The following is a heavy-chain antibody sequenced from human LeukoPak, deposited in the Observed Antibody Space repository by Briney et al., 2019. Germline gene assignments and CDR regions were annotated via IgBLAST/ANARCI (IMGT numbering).Heavy chain of an antibody. J-gene: IGHJ4*02. CDR2: ISAYNGNT. D-gene: IGHD3-3*01. CDR1: SYTFTRYD. Sequence: ASVKVSCKASSYTFTRYDTSWVRQAPGQGLEWMGWISAYNGNTNYAQKLQGRVTMTTDPSTSTASMELRSLRFDDTAVYDCAGWAYDFWSGYPDYWGQGTLVTVSS. CDR3: AGWAYDFWSGYPDY. V-gene: IGHV1-18*01.